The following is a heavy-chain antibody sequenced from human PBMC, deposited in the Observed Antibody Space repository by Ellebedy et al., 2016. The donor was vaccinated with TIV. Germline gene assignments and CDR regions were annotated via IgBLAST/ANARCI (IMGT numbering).Heavy chain of an antibody. V-gene: IGHV1-3*01. CDR2: INAGDDLT. CDR1: GYNFTAFG. Sequence: ASVKVSCKASGYNFTAFGIHWVRQAPGQRLEWMGWINAGDDLTKHSQKFLGRVTLARDTSASTAYMELSSLRSEDTGVYYCARAEDTAMVFDYWGQGTLVTVSS. J-gene: IGHJ4*02. D-gene: IGHD5-18*01. CDR3: ARAEDTAMVFDY.